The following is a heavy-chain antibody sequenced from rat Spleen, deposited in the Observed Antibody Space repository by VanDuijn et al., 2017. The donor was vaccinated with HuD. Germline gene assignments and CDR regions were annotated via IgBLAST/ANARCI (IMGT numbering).Heavy chain of an antibody. D-gene: IGHD2-5*01. CDR1: GFTFSNYD. V-gene: IGHV5-29*01. Sequence: EVQLVESDGGLVQPGRSMKLSCAASGFTFSNYDMAWVRQAPKKGLEWVATISYDGSSTNYRDSVKGRFTISRDNAKSTLSLQMDSLRSEDTATYYCARANRDTYAHFDYWGQGVMVTVSS. CDR2: ISYDGSST. CDR3: ARANRDTYAHFDY. J-gene: IGHJ2*01.